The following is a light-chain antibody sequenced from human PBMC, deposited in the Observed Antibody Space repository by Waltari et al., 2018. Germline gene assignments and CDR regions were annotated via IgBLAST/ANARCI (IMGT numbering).Light chain of an antibody. CDR2: DAS. CDR3: QQYNSYPYT. CDR1: QSISAD. V-gene: IGKV3-11*01. Sequence: DIVLTQSPATLSLSPGERATLSCRASQSISADLAWYQQRPGQAPRLLVYDASNRATGIPARFRGSGSGTDFTLTISSLQPDDFATYYCQQYNSYPYTFGQGTKLEIK. J-gene: IGKJ2*01.